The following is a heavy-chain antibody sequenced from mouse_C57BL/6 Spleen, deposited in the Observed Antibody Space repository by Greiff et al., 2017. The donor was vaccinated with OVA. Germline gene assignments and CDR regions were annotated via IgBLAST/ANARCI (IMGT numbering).Heavy chain of an antibody. D-gene: IGHD1-1*01. Sequence: EVQLQESGPGLVKPSQSLSLTCSVTGYSITSGYYWNWIRQFPGNKLEWMGYISYDGSNNYNPSLKNRISITRDTSKNQFFLKLNSVTTEDTATYYCARDYYGSHMDYWGQGTSVTVSS. J-gene: IGHJ4*01. CDR3: ARDYYGSHMDY. CDR2: ISYDGSN. V-gene: IGHV3-6*01. CDR1: GYSITSGYY.